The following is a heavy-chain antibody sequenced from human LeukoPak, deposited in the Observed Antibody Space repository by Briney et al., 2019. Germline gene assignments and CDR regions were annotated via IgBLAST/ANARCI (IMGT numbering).Heavy chain of an antibody. CDR3: ARDYYDSSGYYPLGYFDY. J-gene: IGHJ4*02. V-gene: IGHV3-30-3*01. CDR1: GFTFSSYA. D-gene: IGHD3-22*01. CDR2: ISYDGSNK. Sequence: GGSLRLSCAASGFTFSSYAMHWVRQAPGKGLEWVAVISYDGSNKYYADSVKGRFTISRDNSKNTLYLQMNSLRAEDTAVYYCARDYYDSSGYYPLGYFDYWSQGTLVTVSS.